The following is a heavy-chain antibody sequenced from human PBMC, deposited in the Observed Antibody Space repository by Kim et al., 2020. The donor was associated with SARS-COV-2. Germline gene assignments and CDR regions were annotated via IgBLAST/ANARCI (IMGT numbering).Heavy chain of an antibody. CDR3: ARFIAVAGTFDY. D-gene: IGHD6-19*01. Sequence: NYHPSLKSRVTISVDKSKNQFSRRLSSVTAADTAVYYCARFIAVAGTFDYWGQGTLVTVSS. V-gene: IGHV4-4*02. J-gene: IGHJ4*02.